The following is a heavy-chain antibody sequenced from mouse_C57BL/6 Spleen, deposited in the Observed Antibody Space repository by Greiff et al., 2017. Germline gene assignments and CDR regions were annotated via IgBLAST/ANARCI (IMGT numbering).Heavy chain of an antibody. Sequence: VQLQQSGTVLARPGASVKMSCKTSGYTFTSYWMHWVKQRPGQGLEWIGAIYPGNSDTSYNQKFKGKAKLTAVTSASTAYMELSSLTNEDSAVYSCTRGDGYSPYAMDYWGQGTSVTVSS. CDR1: GYTFTSYW. D-gene: IGHD2-3*01. J-gene: IGHJ4*01. V-gene: IGHV1-5*01. CDR3: TRGDGYSPYAMDY. CDR2: IYPGNSDT.